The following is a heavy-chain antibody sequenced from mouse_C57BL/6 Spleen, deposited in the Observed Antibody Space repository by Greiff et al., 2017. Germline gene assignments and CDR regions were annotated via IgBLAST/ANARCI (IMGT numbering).Heavy chain of an antibody. J-gene: IGHJ3*01. V-gene: IGHV1-50*01. D-gene: IGHD1-1*01. CDR1: GYTFTSYW. CDR2: IDPSDSYT. CDR3: ARDTTGWFAD. Sequence: QVQLQQPGAELVKPGASVKLSCKASGYTFTSYWMQWVKQRPGQGLEWIGEIDPSDSYTNYNQKFKGKATLTVDTSSSTAYMQLSSLTSEDSAVYYCARDTTGWFADWGQGTLVTVSA.